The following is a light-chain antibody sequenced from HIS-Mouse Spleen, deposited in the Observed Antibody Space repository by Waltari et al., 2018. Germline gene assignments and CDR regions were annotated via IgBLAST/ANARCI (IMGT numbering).Light chain of an antibody. CDR3: SSYTSSSTRV. Sequence: QSALTQPASVSGSPGQSITISCTGTSSDVGGYTYVSWYQQHPGKAPKLMIYDVSNRPSGVANRFPGSKSGNTASLTISGLQAEDEADYYCSSYTSSSTRVFGGGTKLTVL. V-gene: IGLV2-14*03. CDR1: SSDVGGYTY. CDR2: DVS. J-gene: IGLJ3*02.